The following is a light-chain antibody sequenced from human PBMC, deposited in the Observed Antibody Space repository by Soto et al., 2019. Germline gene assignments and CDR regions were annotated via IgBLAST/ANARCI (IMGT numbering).Light chain of an antibody. Sequence: QAVVTQPPSASGTPGQRVTISCSGSSSNIGSNILNWYRQVPGTAPKLLIYNNVHRPSGVPDRFSGSKSGASGSLAISGLQLEDEADYYCSAWYGSLNGLVFGGGTKVTVL. CDR1: SSNIGSNI. CDR3: SAWYGSLNGLV. J-gene: IGLJ3*02. V-gene: IGLV1-44*01. CDR2: NNV.